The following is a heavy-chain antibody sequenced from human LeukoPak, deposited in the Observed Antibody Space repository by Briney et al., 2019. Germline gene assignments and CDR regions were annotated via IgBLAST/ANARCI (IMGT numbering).Heavy chain of an antibody. J-gene: IGHJ6*03. V-gene: IGHV1-24*01. Sequence: ASAKVSCKVSGYTLTELSMHWVRQAPGKGLEGVGGVNPDDGDTIYTQKFQVRGTMTEYTSTDTAYMELSRLRSEDTAVYYCAHIVVTEGYYYYMDVWGKGTTVTVSS. CDR2: VNPDDGDT. D-gene: IGHD2-15*01. CDR1: GYTLTELS. CDR3: AHIVVTEGYYYYMDV.